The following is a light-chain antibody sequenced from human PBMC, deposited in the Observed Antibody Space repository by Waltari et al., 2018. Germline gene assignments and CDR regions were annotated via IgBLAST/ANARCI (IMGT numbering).Light chain of an antibody. CDR1: QSLLHGDSNTY. J-gene: IGKJ5*01. Sequence: EIVMTQSPLSSPVTLGQPDSIPCRSSQSLLHGDSNTYLSGLHQRPGQSPRLLIYKISRRFSGVPERFTGSGAGTDFTLKISRVEAEDVGVYYCMQATQLPITFGQGTRLEIK. V-gene: IGKV2-24*01. CDR2: KIS. CDR3: MQATQLPIT.